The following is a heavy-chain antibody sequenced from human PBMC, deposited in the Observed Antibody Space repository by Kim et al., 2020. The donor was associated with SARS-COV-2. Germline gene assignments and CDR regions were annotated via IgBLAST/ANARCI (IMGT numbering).Heavy chain of an antibody. CDR3: ARDPTVATSRYFDL. J-gene: IGHJ2*01. D-gene: IGHD5-12*01. Sequence: PSLKSRVTISVATSKNRFSLRLSSVTATDTAVYYCARDPTVATSRYFDLWGRGTLVTVSS. V-gene: IGHV4-31*02.